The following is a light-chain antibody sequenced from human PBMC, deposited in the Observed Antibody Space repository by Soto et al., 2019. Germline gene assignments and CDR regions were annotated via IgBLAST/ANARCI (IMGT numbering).Light chain of an antibody. Sequence: QSALTQPASVSGSPGQSITISCTGSSSDVGGYTYVSWYQLHPGKAPKLMIYNVRNRPSGVSTRFSGSKSGNMASLTISGLQAEDEADYYCTSYTSSSTWVFGGGTKLTVL. CDR3: TSYTSSSTWV. V-gene: IGLV2-14*03. J-gene: IGLJ3*02. CDR1: SSDVGGYTY. CDR2: NVR.